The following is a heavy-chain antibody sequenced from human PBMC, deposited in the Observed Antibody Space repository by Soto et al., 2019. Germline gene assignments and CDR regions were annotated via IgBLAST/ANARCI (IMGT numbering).Heavy chain of an antibody. J-gene: IGHJ4*02. CDR1: GGSFSTYY. Sequence: QVQLQQWGTGLLKPSETLSLTCAVYGGSFSTYYWSWIRQPPGKGLEWIGEINHSGSANYNPSLKSRVTISVDTSKNQFSLNLTSVTAADTAVYYCASGLGYSGHGSDYWGQGDLVTVSS. D-gene: IGHD5-12*01. CDR2: INHSGSA. CDR3: ASGLGYSGHGSDY. V-gene: IGHV4-34*01.